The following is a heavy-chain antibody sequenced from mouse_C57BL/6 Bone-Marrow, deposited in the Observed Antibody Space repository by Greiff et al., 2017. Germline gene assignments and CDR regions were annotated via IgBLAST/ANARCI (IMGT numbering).Heavy chain of an antibody. V-gene: IGHV14-3*01. Sequence: VQLQQSVAELVRPGASVKLSCTASGFNIKNTYMHWVKQRPEQGLEWIGRIDPANGNTKYAPKFPGMATITADTSSNTAYLQLSSLTSEDTAIYYCARRYYGSTLYWYFDVWGTGTTVTVSS. CDR3: ARRYYGSTLYWYFDV. D-gene: IGHD1-1*01. J-gene: IGHJ1*03. CDR2: IDPANGNT. CDR1: GFNIKNTY.